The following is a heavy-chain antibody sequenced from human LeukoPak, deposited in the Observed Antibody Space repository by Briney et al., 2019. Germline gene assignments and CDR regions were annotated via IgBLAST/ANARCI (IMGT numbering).Heavy chain of an antibody. CDR1: GFTVSSNY. D-gene: IGHD4-17*01. V-gene: IGHV3-53*01. CDR2: IYSGGST. J-gene: IGHJ4*02. CDR3: AKEGRDYGYFDY. Sequence: GGSLRLSCAASGFTVSSNYMSRVRQAPGKGLEWVSVIYSGGSTYYADSVKGRFTISRDNSKNTLFLQMNSLRAEDTAVYYCAKEGRDYGYFDYWGQGILVTVSS.